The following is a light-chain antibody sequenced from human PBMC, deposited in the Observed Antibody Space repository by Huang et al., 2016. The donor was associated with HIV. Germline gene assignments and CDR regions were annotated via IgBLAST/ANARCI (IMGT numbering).Light chain of an antibody. J-gene: IGKJ3*01. CDR3: QQYNDLPPIT. V-gene: IGKV3-15*01. Sequence: EIVLTQSPATLSVPPGERATLSCRASQSISSNLAWFQQKPGQAPRLLIVGASTRAAGIPARLSGSGSGTEFTLTISSLQSEDFAVDYCQQYNDLPPITFGPGTKVEI. CDR2: GAS. CDR1: QSISSN.